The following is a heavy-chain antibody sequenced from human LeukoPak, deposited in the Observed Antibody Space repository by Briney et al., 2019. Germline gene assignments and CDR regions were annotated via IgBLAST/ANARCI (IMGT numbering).Heavy chain of an antibody. V-gene: IGHV4-34*01. CDR3: ARVTLYDILTGYYSQYFDY. D-gene: IGHD3-9*01. Sequence: SETLSLTCAVYGGSFSGYYWSWIRQPPGKGLEWIGEINHSGSTYYNPSLKSRVTISVDTSKNQFSLKLSSVTAADTAVYYCARVTLYDILTGYYSQYFDYWGQGTLVTVSS. CDR1: GGSFSGYY. CDR2: INHSGST. J-gene: IGHJ4*02.